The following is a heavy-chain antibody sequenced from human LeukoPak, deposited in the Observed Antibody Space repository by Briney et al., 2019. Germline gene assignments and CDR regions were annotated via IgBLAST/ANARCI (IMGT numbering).Heavy chain of an antibody. CDR2: IKQDGSEK. CDR3: AREHTGSYYYFDY. D-gene: IGHD1-26*01. Sequence: GGSLRLSCAASGFTFSSYSMNWVRQAPGEGLEWVANIKQDGSEKYYVDSVKGRFTISRDNAKNSLYLQMNSLRAEDTAVYYCAREHTGSYYYFDYWGQGTLVTVSS. J-gene: IGHJ4*02. CDR1: GFTFSSYS. V-gene: IGHV3-7*01.